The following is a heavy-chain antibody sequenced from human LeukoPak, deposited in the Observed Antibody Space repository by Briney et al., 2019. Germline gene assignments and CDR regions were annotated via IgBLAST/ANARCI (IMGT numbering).Heavy chain of an antibody. CDR1: GFTFSSHA. Sequence: PGGSLRLSCAASGFTFSSHAMHWVRQAPGKGLEYVSAITSNGHSYYGNSVKGRFSISRDNSKNMLYLQMGSLRTDDMAVYYCARASIAAAGPHDVYDIWGPGTMVTVSS. J-gene: IGHJ3*02. CDR2: ITSNGHS. D-gene: IGHD6-13*01. CDR3: ARASIAAAGPHDVYDI. V-gene: IGHV3-64*01.